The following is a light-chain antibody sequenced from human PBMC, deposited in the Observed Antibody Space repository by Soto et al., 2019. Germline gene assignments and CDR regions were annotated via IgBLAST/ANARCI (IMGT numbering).Light chain of an antibody. V-gene: IGLV1-44*01. J-gene: IGLJ2*01. CDR1: SSNIGSNT. CDR3: PSCDDSLNVV. Sequence: QSVLTQPPSASGTPGQRVTISCSGSSSNIGSNTVNLYQQLPGTAAKLLIYSNNQRPSGVPDRFSGSKSGTSASLAISGLQSEDEADYYCPSCDDSLNVVFGGGTKVTVL. CDR2: SNN.